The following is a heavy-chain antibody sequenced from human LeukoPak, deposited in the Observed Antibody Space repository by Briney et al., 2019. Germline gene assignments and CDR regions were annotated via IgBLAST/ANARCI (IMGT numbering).Heavy chain of an antibody. CDR2: ISTNGGST. CDR3: ALGSSGFLAPGYFDS. Sequence: GGSLRLPCSASAFTFSSYAMHWVRQAPGKGLQYVSGISTNGGSTYYADSVKGRFSISRDNSKNTLYLQMSSLRAEDTAVYYCALGSSGFLAPGYFDSWGQGTLVTVSS. V-gene: IGHV3-64D*09. D-gene: IGHD3-22*01. J-gene: IGHJ4*02. CDR1: AFTFSSYA.